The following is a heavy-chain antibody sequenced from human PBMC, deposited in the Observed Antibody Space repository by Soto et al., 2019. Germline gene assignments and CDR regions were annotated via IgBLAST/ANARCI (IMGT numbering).Heavy chain of an antibody. CDR3: ARGWLRVTGTYDS. J-gene: IGHJ4*02. CDR1: GDSVNSGRYY. CDR2: IFYSGTT. V-gene: IGHV4-31*03. Sequence: QVQLQQSGPGLVKPSQTLSLTCTVSGDSVNSGRYYWHWIRQLPGKGLEWIGYIFYSGTTYYNQSLMIRVTISLDTSKNDLSLKLTSVTVADTAVYFCARGWLRVTGTYDSWGQGTLVTVSS. D-gene: IGHD1-1*01.